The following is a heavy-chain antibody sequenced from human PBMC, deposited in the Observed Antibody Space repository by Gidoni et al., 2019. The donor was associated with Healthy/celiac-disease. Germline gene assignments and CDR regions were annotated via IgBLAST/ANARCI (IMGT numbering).Heavy chain of an antibody. V-gene: IGHV1-69*02. CDR3: ARAGAYCGGYCYWDDAFDI. CDR2: IIPILGIA. Sequence: QVQLVQSGAEVKKTGSSVKVSCKASGGTVSSYTISWVRQAPGQGLEWMGRIIPILGIANSAQKFPGRVTITADKSTSTAYMELSSLSSEDTAVYYCARAGAYCGGYCYWDDAFDIWGQGTMVTVSS. D-gene: IGHD2-21*02. CDR1: GGTVSSYT. J-gene: IGHJ3*02.